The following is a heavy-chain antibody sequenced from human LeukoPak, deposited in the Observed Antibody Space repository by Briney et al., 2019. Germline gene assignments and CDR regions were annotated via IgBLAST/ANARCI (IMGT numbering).Heavy chain of an antibody. D-gene: IGHD4-17*01. CDR1: GGSIKSNDYY. V-gene: IGHV4-39*07. CDR2: IYYSGNT. J-gene: IGHJ5*02. CDR3: SRLYGDYGWFDP. Sequence: SETLSLTCTVSGGSIKSNDYYWGWVRQPPGKGLEWIGTIYYSGNTYYNPSLKSRVTISVDTSKNQFSLKLSSVTAADTAVYYCSRLYGDYGWFDPWGQGTLVTVSS.